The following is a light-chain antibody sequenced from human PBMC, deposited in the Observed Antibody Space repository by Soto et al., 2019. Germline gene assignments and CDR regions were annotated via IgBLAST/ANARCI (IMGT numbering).Light chain of an antibody. Sequence: QSALTQPASVSGSPGQSITISCTGTSSDVGGYNFVSWYQQHPGEAPKLMIYEVTNRPSGVSSRFSGSKSGNTASLTISGLQDEDEADYYCSSYTGSSTLVFGIGTKVTVL. CDR1: SSDVGGYNF. CDR2: EVT. CDR3: SSYTGSSTLV. V-gene: IGLV2-14*01. J-gene: IGLJ1*01.